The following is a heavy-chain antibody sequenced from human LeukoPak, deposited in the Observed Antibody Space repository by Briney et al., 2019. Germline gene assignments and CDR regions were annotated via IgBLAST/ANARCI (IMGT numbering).Heavy chain of an antibody. V-gene: IGHV4-30-2*01. Sequence: SETLSLTCAVSGGSISSGGYSWSWIRQPPGKGLEWIGYIYHSGSTYYNPSLKSRVTISVDRSKNQFSLKLSSVTAADTAVYYCARYCSSTSCPGYFDYWGQGTLVTVSS. J-gene: IGHJ4*02. CDR1: GGSISSGGYS. CDR2: IYHSGST. D-gene: IGHD2-2*01. CDR3: ARYCSSTSCPGYFDY.